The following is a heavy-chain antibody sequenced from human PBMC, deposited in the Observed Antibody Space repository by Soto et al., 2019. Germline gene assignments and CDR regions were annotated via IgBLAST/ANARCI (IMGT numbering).Heavy chain of an antibody. V-gene: IGHV4-39*02. CDR1: GCSISSSSYY. Sequence: SETLSLTCTVSGCSISSSSYYWGWIRQPPGKGLEWIGSIYYRGNTYYNPSLKSRVTISVDTSKNQFSLKLSSVTAADTAVYYCAREGGGYCSGGSCQVDYWGQGTLVTVS. D-gene: IGHD2-15*01. J-gene: IGHJ4*02. CDR3: AREGGGYCSGGSCQVDY. CDR2: IYYRGNT.